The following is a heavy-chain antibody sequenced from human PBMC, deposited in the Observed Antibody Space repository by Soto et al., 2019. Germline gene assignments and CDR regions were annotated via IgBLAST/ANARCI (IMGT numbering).Heavy chain of an antibody. CDR1: GASISSGDYS. CDR3: ARFGQSGGYFPSYFDS. CDR2: IYHSGNT. Sequence: QLHLQESGSGLVRPSQTLTLTCAVSGASISSGDYSWTWIRQPPGRGLEWIGYIYHSGNTYYNPSLQSRVTISVVRSKNPFFLDLNYVTAADTAVYYCARFGQSGGYFPSYFDSWGQGTLVTVSS. J-gene: IGHJ4*02. V-gene: IGHV4-30-2*01. D-gene: IGHD2-21*02.